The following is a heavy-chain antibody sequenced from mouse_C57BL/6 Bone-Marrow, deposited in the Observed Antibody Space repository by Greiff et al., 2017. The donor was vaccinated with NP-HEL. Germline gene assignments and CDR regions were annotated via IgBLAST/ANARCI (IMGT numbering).Heavy chain of an antibody. Sequence: QVQLKESGAELVRPGASVTLSCKASGYTFTDYEMHWVKQTPVHGLEWIGAIDPETGGTAYNQKFKGKAILTADKSSSTAYMELRSLTSEDSAVYYCYGSSYWYFDVWGTGTTVTVSS. CDR1: GYTFTDYE. J-gene: IGHJ1*03. D-gene: IGHD1-1*01. CDR3: YGSSYWYFDV. V-gene: IGHV1-15*01. CDR2: IDPETGGT.